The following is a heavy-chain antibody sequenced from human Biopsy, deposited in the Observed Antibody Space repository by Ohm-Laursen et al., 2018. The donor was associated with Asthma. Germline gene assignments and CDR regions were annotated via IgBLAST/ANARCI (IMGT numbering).Heavy chain of an antibody. CDR2: ISWNSGSI. J-gene: IGHJ4*02. CDR3: ARDGTDMNEAMPKDY. Sequence: SLRLSCAAYGFTLDDDAMHWVREAAGKGLEWVSGISWNSGSIGYADSVKGRFTISRDNAKNSLYLQMNSLRAEDTAVYYCARDGTDMNEAMPKDYWGQGTLVTVSS. V-gene: IGHV3-9*01. CDR1: GFTLDDDA. D-gene: IGHD2-2*01.